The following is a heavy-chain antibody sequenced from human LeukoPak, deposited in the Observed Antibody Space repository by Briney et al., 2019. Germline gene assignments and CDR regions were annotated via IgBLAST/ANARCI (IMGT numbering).Heavy chain of an antibody. CDR1: GFSFSSYG. CDR2: ISYDGKNI. J-gene: IGHJ4*02. CDR3: ARTYSRESGYDFVFHY. D-gene: IGHD5-12*01. Sequence: GGSLRLSCAASGFSFSSYGLHWVRQAPGKGRDWVSAISYDGKNIHYADSVKGRFTISRDNSRNTVYLQMNSLRVEDTAVYYCARTYSRESGYDFVFHYWGQGTRVTVSS. V-gene: IGHV3-33*01.